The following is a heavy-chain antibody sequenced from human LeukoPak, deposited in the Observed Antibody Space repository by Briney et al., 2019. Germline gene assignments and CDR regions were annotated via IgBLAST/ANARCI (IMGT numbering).Heavy chain of an antibody. Sequence: PGGVLRLSCAALGFTFGNYWMHWVGQAPGKRPVWVSRINSDGSSNTYADSVKGRFTISRDNAKHTLYLQVNRLRAEDTAIHYCAKTYYSHISDYSYDKPFDIWGQGTMVTVSS. V-gene: IGHV3-74*03. CDR2: INSDGSSN. CDR3: AKTYYSHISDYSYDKPFDI. CDR1: GFTFGNYW. J-gene: IGHJ3*02. D-gene: IGHD3-22*01.